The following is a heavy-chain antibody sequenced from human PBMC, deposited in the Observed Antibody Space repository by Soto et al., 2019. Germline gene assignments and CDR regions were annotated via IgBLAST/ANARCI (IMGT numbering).Heavy chain of an antibody. Sequence: GGSLRLSCAASGFTFSSYWMSWVRQAPGKGLEWVANIKQDGSEKYYVDSVKGRFTISRDNAKNSLYLQMNSLRAEDTAVYYCAREGGGYEYYYYYYMDVWGKGTTVTVSS. CDR3: AREGGGYEYYYYYYMDV. J-gene: IGHJ6*03. CDR2: IKQDGSEK. D-gene: IGHD5-12*01. V-gene: IGHV3-7*01. CDR1: GFTFSSYW.